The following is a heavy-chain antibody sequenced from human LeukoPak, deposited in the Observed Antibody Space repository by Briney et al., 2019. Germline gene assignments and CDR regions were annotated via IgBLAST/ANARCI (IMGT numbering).Heavy chain of an antibody. CDR3: AREGGPYRPLDY. V-gene: IGHV4-4*02. Sequence: SETLSLTCGVSGGSITNTNYWTWVRQPPGKGLEWIGEVNLQGSTNYNPSLMGRVAIAVDTSENHISLQLTSVTAADTAVYYCAREGGPYRPLDYSGQGTLVTVSS. CDR1: GGSITNTNY. CDR2: VNLQGST. J-gene: IGHJ4*02.